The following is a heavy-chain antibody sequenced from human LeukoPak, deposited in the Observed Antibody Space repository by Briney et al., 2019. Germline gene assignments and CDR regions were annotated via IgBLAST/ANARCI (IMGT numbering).Heavy chain of an antibody. CDR2: IKEEGSDK. CDR3: ARDETFCSGGTCYTRGYFAF. D-gene: IGHD2-15*01. CDR1: GFTLCSYL. J-gene: IGHJ4*02. V-gene: IGHV3-7*01. Sequence: GGALRISCAAPGFTLCSYLMSWVRQAPGKGLGGVAHIKEEGSDKYYVDSVMGRFTISRDNAKNSLYLQMNGLRAEDTAVYYCARDETFCSGGTCYTRGYFAFWGQGTLVTVSS.